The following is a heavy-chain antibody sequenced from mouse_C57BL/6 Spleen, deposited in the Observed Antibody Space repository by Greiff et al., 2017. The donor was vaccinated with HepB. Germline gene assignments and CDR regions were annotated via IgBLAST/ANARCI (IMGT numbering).Heavy chain of an antibody. J-gene: IGHJ3*01. D-gene: IGHD4-1*01. Sequence: VMLVESGPGLVQPSQSLSITCTVSGFSLTSYGVHWVRQSPGKGLEWLGVIWRGGSTDYNAAFMSRLSITKDNSKSQVFFKMNSLQADDTAIYYWAKWDDGFAYWGQGTLVTVSA. V-gene: IGHV2-5*01. CDR2: IWRGGST. CDR3: AKWDDGFAY. CDR1: GFSLTSYG.